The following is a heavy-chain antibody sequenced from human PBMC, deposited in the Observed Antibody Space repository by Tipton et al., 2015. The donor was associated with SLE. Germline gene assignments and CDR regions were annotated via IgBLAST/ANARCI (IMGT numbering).Heavy chain of an antibody. D-gene: IGHD2-8*02. CDR2: INHSGRI. V-gene: IGHV4-34*01. Sequence: TLSLTCTVYGESLSGHYWVWIRQPPGKGLEWIGDINHSGRIDYNPSLMSRVTISEATSKNQFSLTLTSVTAADTGVYYCARVYWRWVDGFDIWGQGTMVTVSS. CDR3: ARVYWRWVDGFDI. J-gene: IGHJ3*02. CDR1: GESLSGHY.